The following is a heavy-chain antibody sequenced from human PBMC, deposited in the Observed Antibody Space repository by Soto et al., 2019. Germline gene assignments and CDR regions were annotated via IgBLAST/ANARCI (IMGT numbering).Heavy chain of an antibody. J-gene: IGHJ6*02. D-gene: IGHD2-2*01. CDR1: GGTFSSYA. V-gene: IGHV1-69*13. CDR2: IIPIFGTA. CDR3: AKDPNVVVVPAATGGMDV. Sequence: SVKVSCKASGGTFSSYAISWVRQAPGQGLEWMGGIIPIFGTANYAQKFQGRVTITADESTSTAYMELSSLRSEDTAVYYCAKDPNVVVVPAATGGMDVWGQGTTVTVSS.